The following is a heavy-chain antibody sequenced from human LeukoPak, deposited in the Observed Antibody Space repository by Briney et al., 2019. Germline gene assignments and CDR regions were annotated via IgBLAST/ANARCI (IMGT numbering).Heavy chain of an antibody. CDR3: ARGSSGWYFDY. CDR1: GGSFSGYY. V-gene: IGHV4-34*01. D-gene: IGHD6-19*01. CDR2: INHSGST. J-gene: IGHJ4*02. Sequence: SETLSLTCAVYGGSFSGYYWSWIRQPPGKGLEWIGEINHSGSTNYNPSLKSRVTISVDTSKNQFSLKLSPVTAAGTAVYYCARGSSGWYFDYWGQGTLVTVSS.